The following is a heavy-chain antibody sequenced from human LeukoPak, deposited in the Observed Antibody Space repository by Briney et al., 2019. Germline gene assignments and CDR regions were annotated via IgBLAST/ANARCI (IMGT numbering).Heavy chain of an antibody. CDR3: ARDRCGGDCPLDY. J-gene: IGHJ4*02. D-gene: IGHD2-21*02. CDR1: GGSISSSYW. CDR2: IYHSGST. V-gene: IGHV4-4*02. Sequence: PSETLSLTCAVSGGSISSSYWRTWVRQPPGKGLEWIGEIYHSGSTNYNPSLKSRVTISVDKSQNHFSLNLSSVTAADTAVYYCARDRCGGDCPLDYWGQGTLVTVSS.